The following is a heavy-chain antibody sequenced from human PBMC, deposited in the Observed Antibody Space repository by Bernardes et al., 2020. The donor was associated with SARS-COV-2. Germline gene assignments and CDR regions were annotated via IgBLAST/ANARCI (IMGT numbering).Heavy chain of an antibody. J-gene: IGHJ4*02. V-gene: IGHV5-51*01. CDR3: ARRGVGADLTYFDY. CDR1: GYSFTNYW. CDR2: IDPGDSDT. D-gene: IGHD1-26*01. Sequence: GESLKISCKGSGYSFTNYWIVWVRQMPGKGLEWMGIIDPGDSDTRYSPSFQGQVTISADKSISTAYLQWSSLKASDTAMYYCARRGVGADLTYFDYWGQGTLVSVTS.